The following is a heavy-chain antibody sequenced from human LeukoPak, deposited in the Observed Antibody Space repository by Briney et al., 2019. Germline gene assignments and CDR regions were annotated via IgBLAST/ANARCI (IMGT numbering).Heavy chain of an antibody. V-gene: IGHV3-30*04. CDR2: ISYDGSNK. CDR3: ARGVRIAVAGNIDY. D-gene: IGHD6-19*01. J-gene: IGHJ4*02. CDR1: GFTFSSYA. Sequence: GGSLRLSCAASGFTFSSYAMHWVRQAPGKGLEWEAAISYDGSNKKYADSVKGRFTISRDNSKNTLYLQMNSLRAEDTAVYYCARGVRIAVAGNIDYWGRGTLVTVSS.